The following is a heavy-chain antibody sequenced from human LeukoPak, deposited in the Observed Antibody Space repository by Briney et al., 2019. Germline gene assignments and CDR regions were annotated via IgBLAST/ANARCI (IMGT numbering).Heavy chain of an antibody. Sequence: GESLKISCKASGYSFTTYWIGWVRQAPGKGLEWMGIIYPADSSTEYSPSFQGQVTISADKSISTAYLQWSSLKASDTAMYYCARRGNPGGYDVYFDYWGQGTLVTVSS. CDR2: IYPADSST. V-gene: IGHV5-51*01. J-gene: IGHJ4*02. CDR3: ARRGNPGGYDVYFDY. D-gene: IGHD3-3*01. CDR1: GYSFTTYW.